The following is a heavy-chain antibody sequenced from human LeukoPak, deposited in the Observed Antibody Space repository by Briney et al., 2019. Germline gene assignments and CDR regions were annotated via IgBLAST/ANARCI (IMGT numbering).Heavy chain of an antibody. CDR2: INPSGGST. D-gene: IGHD3-3*01. CDR1: GYTFTSYY. J-gene: IGHJ4*02. Sequence: ASVKVSCKASGYTFTSYYMHWVRQAPGQGLEWMGIINPSGGSTSYAQKFQGRVTMTRDTSTSTVYMELSSLRSEDTAVYYCARVPANYDFWSGCDYWGQGTLVTVSS. CDR3: ARVPANYDFWSGCDY. V-gene: IGHV1-46*01.